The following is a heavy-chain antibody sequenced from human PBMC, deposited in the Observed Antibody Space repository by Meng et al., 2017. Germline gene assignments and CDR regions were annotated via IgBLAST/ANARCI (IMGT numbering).Heavy chain of an antibody. CDR3: ARSRNSGYFMGYYYYGVDV. D-gene: IGHD6-13*01. CDR1: GYTFTSYA. J-gene: IGHJ6*02. V-gene: IGHV1-3*01. Sequence: AAVKVSCKASGYTFTSYAMHWVRQAPGQRLEGMGWINAGNGNTKYSQKFQGRVTITRDTSASTAYMELSSLRSEDTAVYYCARSRNSGYFMGYYYYGVDVWGQGTTVTVSS. CDR2: INAGNGNT.